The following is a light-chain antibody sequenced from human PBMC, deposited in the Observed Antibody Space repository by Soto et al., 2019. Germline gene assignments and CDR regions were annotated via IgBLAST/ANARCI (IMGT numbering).Light chain of an antibody. CDR2: EGS. CDR1: SSNVGSYNL. V-gene: IGLV2-23*01. J-gene: IGLJ2*01. CDR3: CSYAHSTTVV. Sequence: QSALTQPASVSGSPGQSITISYTGTSSNVGSYNLVSWYQQHPGKAPELMIFEGSKRPSGVSNRFSGSKSGNTASLTISGLQPEDEADYYCCSYAHSTTVVFGGGTKVTVL.